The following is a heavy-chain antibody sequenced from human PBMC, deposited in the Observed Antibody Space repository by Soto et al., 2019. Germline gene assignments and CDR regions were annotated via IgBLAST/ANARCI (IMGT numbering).Heavy chain of an antibody. Sequence: PSETLSLTCTVTGGSISSGGYYWSWIRQHPGKGLEWIGYIYYTGSPSYNPSLKSRVTISQDTSKNQFSLKLTSVTAADTAVYYCAREPVAVANWFDAWGQGALVTVSS. J-gene: IGHJ5*02. CDR1: GGSISSGGYY. CDR2: IYYTGSP. CDR3: AREPVAVANWFDA. V-gene: IGHV4-31*03. D-gene: IGHD2-2*01.